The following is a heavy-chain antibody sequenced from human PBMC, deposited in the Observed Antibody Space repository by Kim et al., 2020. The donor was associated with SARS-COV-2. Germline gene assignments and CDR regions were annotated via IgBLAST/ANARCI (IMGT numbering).Heavy chain of an antibody. CDR2: IRSKPNNYAT. V-gene: IGHV3-73*01. J-gene: IGHJ4*01. D-gene: IGHD4-17*01. CDR3: SRHSGKHGDRGFDN. Sequence: GGSLRLSCAASGFTFSASAMHWVRQASGKGLEWVGRIRSKPNNYATSYAASVTGRLTISRDDLTNTVYLQMDSLKTDDTAVYFCSRHSGKHGDRGFDNWG. CDR1: GFTFSASA.